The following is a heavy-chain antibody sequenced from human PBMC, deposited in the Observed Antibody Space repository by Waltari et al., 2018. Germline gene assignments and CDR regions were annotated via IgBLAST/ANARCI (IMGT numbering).Heavy chain of an antibody. CDR2: MYYGGST. V-gene: IGHV4-30-4*08. Sequence: QVQLHESGPGLVKPSQTLSLTCNVSGGSISSGDYYWSWFRQPPGKGLEWIGYMYYGGSTFYNPSLKSRVTISGDTSEKFFSLRLASVTVADTASYYCARVVSSGYYPFDLWGQGILVTVSS. CDR1: GGSISSGDYY. CDR3: ARVVSSGYYPFDL. J-gene: IGHJ4*02. D-gene: IGHD6-25*01.